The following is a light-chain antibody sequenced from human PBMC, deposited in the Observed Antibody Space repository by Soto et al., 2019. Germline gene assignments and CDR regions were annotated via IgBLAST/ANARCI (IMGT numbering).Light chain of an antibody. CDR1: QSVSSY. J-gene: IGKJ1*01. Sequence: EIVLTQSPATLSLSPGERATLSCRASQSVSSYLAWFQQKPGQAPRLLIYDASNRATGIPARFSGSGSGTDFTITISSLEPEDFAVYYCQQRGKWQRTFDQGTKVEIK. CDR3: QQRGKWQRT. V-gene: IGKV3-11*01. CDR2: DAS.